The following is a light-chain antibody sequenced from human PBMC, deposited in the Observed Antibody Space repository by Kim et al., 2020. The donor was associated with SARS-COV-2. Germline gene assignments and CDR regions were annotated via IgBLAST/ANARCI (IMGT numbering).Light chain of an antibody. J-gene: IGLJ1*01. CDR1: RSNIGTGYD. CDR3: QSYDSSLRAYV. CDR2: ANT. Sequence: QTVTSSGTGTRSNIGTGYDIHWYQRRPGTAPKLLIYANTKRPSGVPDRFSGSKSGPSASLTIAGLQAEDEADYYCQSYDSSLRAYVFGTGTKVTVL. V-gene: IGLV1-40*01.